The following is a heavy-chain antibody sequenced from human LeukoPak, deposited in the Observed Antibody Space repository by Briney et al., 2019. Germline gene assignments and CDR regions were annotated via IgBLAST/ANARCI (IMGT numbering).Heavy chain of an antibody. Sequence: PSETLSLTCTVSGGSISSYYWSWIRQPPGKGLEWIGYIYYSGSTNYNPSLKSRGTISVDTSKNQFSLKLSSVTAADTAVYYCARHDRVMAVAGTGYFQHWGQGTLVTVSS. CDR1: GGSISSYY. CDR2: IYYSGST. D-gene: IGHD6-19*01. V-gene: IGHV4-59*08. J-gene: IGHJ1*01. CDR3: ARHDRVMAVAGTGYFQH.